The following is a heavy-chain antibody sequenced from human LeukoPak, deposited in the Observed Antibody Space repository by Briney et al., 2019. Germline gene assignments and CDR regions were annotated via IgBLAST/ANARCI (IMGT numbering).Heavy chain of an antibody. CDR1: GYTFTSYG. J-gene: IGHJ4*02. CDR2: ISAYNGNT. CDR3: ARDPAAARPTLCDY. V-gene: IGHV1-18*01. Sequence: ASVKVSCKASGYTFTSYGISWVRQAPGQGLEWMGWISAYNGNTNYAQKLQGRVTMTTDTSTSTAYMELRSLRSDDTAVYYCARDPAAARPTLCDYWSQGTLVTVSS. D-gene: IGHD6-6*01.